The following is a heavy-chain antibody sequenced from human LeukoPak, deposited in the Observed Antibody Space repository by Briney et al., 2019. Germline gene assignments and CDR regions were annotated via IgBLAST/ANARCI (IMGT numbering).Heavy chain of an antibody. V-gene: IGHV3-30*18. CDR1: GFTFSLYG. CDR3: AKDVLGSGFLLRNYGMDV. J-gene: IGHJ6*02. Sequence: GGSLRLSCAASGFTFSLYGIHWVRQAPGKGLEWVAVISYDGSNKYYADSVKGRFTISRDNSKNTLYLQMNSLRAEDTAVYYCAKDVLGSGFLLRNYGMDVWGQGTTVTVSS. CDR2: ISYDGSNK. D-gene: IGHD3-10*01.